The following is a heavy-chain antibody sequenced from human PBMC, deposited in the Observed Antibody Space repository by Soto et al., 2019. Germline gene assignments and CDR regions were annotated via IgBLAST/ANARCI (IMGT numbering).Heavy chain of an antibody. D-gene: IGHD3-22*01. CDR1: GFAFSSYG. J-gene: IGHJ4*02. CDR2: ISYDGSNK. CDR3: AKTGDYYDSSGSLDY. V-gene: IGHV3-30*18. Sequence: PRGSLRLSCSASGFAFSSYGIPLVRQAPGKGLEWVAVISYDGSNKYYADSVKGRFTISRDNSKNTLYLQMNSLRAEDTAVYYGAKTGDYYDSSGSLDYWSQGT.